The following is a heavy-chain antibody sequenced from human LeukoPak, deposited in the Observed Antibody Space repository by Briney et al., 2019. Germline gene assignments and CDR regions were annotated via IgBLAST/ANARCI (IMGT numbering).Heavy chain of an antibody. D-gene: IGHD3-9*01. Sequence: GGSLRLSCAASGFTFSSYSMNWVRQAPGKGLEWVSSISSSSSYIYYADSVKGRFTISRDNAKNSLYLQMNSLRAEDTAVYYCARVDMLTGYYFFDYWGQGTLVTVSS. CDR2: ISSSSSYI. V-gene: IGHV3-21*01. CDR1: GFTFSSYS. J-gene: IGHJ4*02. CDR3: ARVDMLTGYYFFDY.